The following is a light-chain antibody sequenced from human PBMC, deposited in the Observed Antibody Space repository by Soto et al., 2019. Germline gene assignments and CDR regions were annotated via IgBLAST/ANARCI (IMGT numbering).Light chain of an antibody. CDR2: DAS. CDR1: QSVSSY. Sequence: EIVLTQSPATLSWSPGERATLSCRASQSVSSYLAWDQQKTGQAPRLLIYDASNRATGIPARFSGSGSGTHFTLTSSSLEPEDFAVYYCQQRSNWPPLTFGGGTKVEIK. V-gene: IGKV3-11*01. CDR3: QQRSNWPPLT. J-gene: IGKJ4*01.